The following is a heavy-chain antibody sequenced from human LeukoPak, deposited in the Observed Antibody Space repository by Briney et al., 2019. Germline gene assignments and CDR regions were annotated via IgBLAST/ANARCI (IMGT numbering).Heavy chain of an antibody. CDR1: GGSISSYY. Sequence: SETLSLTCTVSGGSISSYYWSWIRQPAGKGLERNGRIYTSRSTNYNPSLKSRVTMSVDTSKNQFSLKLSSVTAADTAVYYCARDRAVAGTRSGMDVWGQGTTVTVSS. J-gene: IGHJ6*02. CDR3: ARDRAVAGTRSGMDV. V-gene: IGHV4-4*07. D-gene: IGHD6-19*01. CDR2: IYTSRST.